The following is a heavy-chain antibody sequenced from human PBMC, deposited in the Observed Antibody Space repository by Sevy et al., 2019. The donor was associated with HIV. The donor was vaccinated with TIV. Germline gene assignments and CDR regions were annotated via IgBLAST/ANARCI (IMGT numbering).Heavy chain of an antibody. J-gene: IGHJ4*02. CDR3: ANDGGYSRGRGLCKFDY. CDR1: VFTFSSYA. V-gene: IGHV3-23*01. Sequence: GGSLRLSCAASVFTFSSYAMSWVRQAPGKGLEWVSAISGSGGSTYYADSVKGRFTISRDNSKNTLYLQMNCLRAERMAVYYCANDGGYSRGRGLCKFDYWGQGTLVTVSS. D-gene: IGHD6-13*01. CDR2: ISGSGGST.